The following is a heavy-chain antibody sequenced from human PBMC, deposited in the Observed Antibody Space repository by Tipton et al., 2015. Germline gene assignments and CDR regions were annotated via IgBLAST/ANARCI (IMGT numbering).Heavy chain of an antibody. D-gene: IGHD4/OR15-4a*01. J-gene: IGHJ3*02. Sequence: TLSLTCTVSGGSISGGHNYWSWIRQYPGKALEWIGYTDVSGRTYYKSSLQSRIAILLDTSKNQFYLRLLSVTPADTAIYYCARVMSMVHDAFDIWGQGTMVTVSS. CDR2: TDVSGRT. CDR1: GGSISGGHNY. CDR3: ARVMSMVHDAFDI. V-gene: IGHV4-31*03.